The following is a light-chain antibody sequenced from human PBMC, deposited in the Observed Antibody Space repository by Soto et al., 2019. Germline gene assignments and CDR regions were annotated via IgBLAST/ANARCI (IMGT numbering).Light chain of an antibody. V-gene: IGLV2-14*01. J-gene: IGLJ2*01. Sequence: QSALTQPASVSGSPGQSITISCTGTSRDVGGYNYVSWHQQHPGKAPKVIITEVSNRPSGVSNRFSGSKSGNTAPLTISGLQAEDEADYYCSSYVNYNTFVIFGGGTKLTVL. CDR3: SSYVNYNTFVI. CDR1: SRDVGGYNY. CDR2: EVS.